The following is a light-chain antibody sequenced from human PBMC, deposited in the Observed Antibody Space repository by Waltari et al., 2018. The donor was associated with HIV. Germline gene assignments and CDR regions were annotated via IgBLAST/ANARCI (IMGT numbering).Light chain of an antibody. CDR3: GTWDSSLSAWV. Sequence: QSVLTQPPSVSAAPGQKVTISCSGSSSNIGNNYVSWYQQLPGTAPKLLIYDNNNRPSGIPDRFSGSESGTSATLGITGRQTGDEADYYGGTWDSSLSAWVFGGGTKLTVL. CDR1: SSNIGNNY. CDR2: DNN. V-gene: IGLV1-51*01. J-gene: IGLJ3*02.